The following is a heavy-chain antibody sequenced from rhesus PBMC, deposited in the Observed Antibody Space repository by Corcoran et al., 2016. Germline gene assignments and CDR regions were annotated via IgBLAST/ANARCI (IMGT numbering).Heavy chain of an antibody. CDR1: GFSISTSGMG. CDR2: IYWDDDK. Sequence: QVTLKESGPALVKPTQTLTLTCTFSGFSISTSGMGVGWICQPPGKALEWLALIYWDDDKYYSTSLKSRLTISKDTSKNQVVLTMTNMDPVDTATYYCARFGLVIIRGDAFDFWGQGLRVTVSS. D-gene: IGHD3-3*01. J-gene: IGHJ3*01. CDR3: ARFGLVIIRGDAFDF. V-gene: IGHV2-174*01.